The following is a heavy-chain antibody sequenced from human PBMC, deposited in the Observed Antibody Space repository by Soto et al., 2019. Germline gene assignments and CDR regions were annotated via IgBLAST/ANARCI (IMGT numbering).Heavy chain of an antibody. J-gene: IGHJ5*02. CDR2: TYYRSKWEN. CDR3: ARLIGNGWSVS. Sequence: QVQLQQTGPGLVKPSQTLSLTCAISGDSVSTSSATWDWIRQSPSRGLEWLGRTYYRSKWENDYSVSVRGRITTNRSTADNQLCLRLSSVIPDGAAVLFLARLIGNGWSVSWGQGILFIASS. V-gene: IGHV6-1*01. CDR1: GDSVSTSSAT. D-gene: IGHD3-3*01.